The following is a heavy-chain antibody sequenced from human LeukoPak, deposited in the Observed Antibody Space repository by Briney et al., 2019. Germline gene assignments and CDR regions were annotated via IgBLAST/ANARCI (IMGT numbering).Heavy chain of an antibody. CDR1: GGSISSSSYY. D-gene: IGHD2-2*01. V-gene: IGHV4-39*01. CDR2: IYYSGST. CDR3: LSPLYCSSASCLPMDV. Sequence: PSETLSLTCTVSGGSISSSSYYWGWIRQPPGKGLEWIGSIYYSGSTYYNPSLKSRVTISVDTSKNQFSLKLSSVTAADTAVYYCLSPLYCSSASCLPMDVWGKGTTVTVSS. J-gene: IGHJ6*03.